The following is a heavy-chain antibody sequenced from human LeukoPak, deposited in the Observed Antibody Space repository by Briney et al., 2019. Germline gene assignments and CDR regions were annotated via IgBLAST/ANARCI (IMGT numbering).Heavy chain of an antibody. CDR3: ARDQGLWVGFWSGYYDL. Sequence: GGSLRLSCAASGFTFSTYGMHWVRQAPGKGLEWVAVIWNDGGKQYYADSVKGRFTISRDNSKSTLYLQMNSLRAEDTAVYYCARDQGLWVGFWSGYYDLWGQGTLVTVSS. D-gene: IGHD3-3*01. V-gene: IGHV3-33*01. J-gene: IGHJ4*02. CDR2: IWNDGGKQ. CDR1: GFTFSTYG.